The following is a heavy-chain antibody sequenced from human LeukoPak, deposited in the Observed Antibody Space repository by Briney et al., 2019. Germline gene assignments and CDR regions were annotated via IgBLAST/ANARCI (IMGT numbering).Heavy chain of an antibody. CDR2: VYHSGTT. V-gene: IGHV4-59*08. CDR3: ARGNYLTYDF. CDR1: GGSIRNNY. Sequence: SETLSLTCTVAGGSIRNNYWSWIRQPPGKGLEWIGYVYHSGTTTYNPSLKSRVIISIDTSKSQFSLNLTSVTAADTAMYYCARGNYLTYDFWGQGTLVSVSS. D-gene: IGHD1-7*01. J-gene: IGHJ4*02.